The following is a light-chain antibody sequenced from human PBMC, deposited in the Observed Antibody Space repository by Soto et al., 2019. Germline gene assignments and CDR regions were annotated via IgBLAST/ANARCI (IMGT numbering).Light chain of an antibody. CDR2: EVS. J-gene: IGLJ3*02. CDR1: SSDVGGYNY. V-gene: IGLV2-14*01. Sequence: QSALTQPASVSGSPGQSITISCTGTSSDVGGYNYVSWYQQHPGKAPKLMIYEVSNRPSGVSNRFSGSKSSNTASLTISGLQSEDEADNYCSSYTSSSTRVFGGGTKLTVL. CDR3: SSYTSSSTRV.